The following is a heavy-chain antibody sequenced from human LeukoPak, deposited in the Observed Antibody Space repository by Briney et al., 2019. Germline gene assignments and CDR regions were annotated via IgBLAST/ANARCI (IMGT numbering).Heavy chain of an antibody. CDR3: AKDRGSYYYDSSPLDR. CDR1: GFTFSSYA. CDR2: ISYDGSNK. J-gene: IGHJ3*01. V-gene: IGHV3-30-3*01. Sequence: GRSLRLSCAASGFTFSSYAMHWVRQAPGKGLEWVAVISYDGSNKYYADSVKGRFTISRDNSKNTLYLQMNSLRAEDTAVYYCAKDRGSYYYDSSPLDRWGQGTMVTVSS. D-gene: IGHD3-22*01.